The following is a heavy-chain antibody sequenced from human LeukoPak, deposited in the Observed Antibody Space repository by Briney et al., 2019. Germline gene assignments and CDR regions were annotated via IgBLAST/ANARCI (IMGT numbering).Heavy chain of an antibody. CDR2: INWNGGST. Sequence: PGGSLRLSCAASGFTFDDYGMSWVRQAPGKGLVWVSGINWNGGSTGYADSVKGRFTISRDNAKNSLYLQMNSLRAEDTALYYCAKELGLYYYYMDVWGKGTTVTVSS. V-gene: IGHV3-20*04. J-gene: IGHJ6*03. CDR1: GFTFDDYG. CDR3: AKELGLYYYYMDV. D-gene: IGHD7-27*01.